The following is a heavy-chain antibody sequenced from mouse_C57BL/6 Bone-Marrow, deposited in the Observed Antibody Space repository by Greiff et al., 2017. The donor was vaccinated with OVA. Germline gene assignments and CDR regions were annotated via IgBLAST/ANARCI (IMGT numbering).Heavy chain of an antibody. V-gene: IGHV1-72*01. CDR2: IDPNSGGT. CDR3: ARDEGSVYWYFDV. Sequence: QVQLQQPGAELVKPGASVKLSCKASGYTFTSYWMHWVKQRPGQGLEWIGRIDPNSGGTKYNEKFKSKATLTVDKPSSTAYMQLSSLTSADSAVFYCARDEGSVYWYFDVWGTGTTVTVSS. D-gene: IGHD1-1*01. J-gene: IGHJ1*03. CDR1: GYTFTSYW.